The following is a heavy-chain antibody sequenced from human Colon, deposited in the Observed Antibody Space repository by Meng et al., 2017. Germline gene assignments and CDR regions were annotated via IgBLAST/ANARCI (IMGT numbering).Heavy chain of an antibody. CDR3: ARDSGYDKNWFDP. V-gene: IGHV4-61*08. D-gene: IGHD5-12*01. CDR2: IYYSGST. J-gene: IGHJ5*02. CDR1: GGSFISNGYY. Sequence: VQLQESGLVLVSPPAPPPPTCTVFGGSFISNGYYWCWIRQPPGKELEWIGFIYYSGSTNYNPSLKSRVTISVDTSKNQFSLKVSSVTAADTAVYYCARDSGYDKNWFDPWGQGTLVTVSS.